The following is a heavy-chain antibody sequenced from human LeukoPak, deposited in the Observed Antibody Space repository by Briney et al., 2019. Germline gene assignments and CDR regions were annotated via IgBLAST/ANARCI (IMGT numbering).Heavy chain of an antibody. CDR2: INSDGSST. Sequence: PGGSLRLSCAASGFTFSSYWMHWVRQAPGKGLVWVSRINSDGSSTSYADSVKGRFTISRDNSKNTLYLQMNSLRAEDTAVYYCAKGVVPATINYWGQGTLVTVSS. V-gene: IGHV3-74*01. J-gene: IGHJ4*02. CDR3: AKGVVPATINY. D-gene: IGHD2-2*01. CDR1: GFTFSSYW.